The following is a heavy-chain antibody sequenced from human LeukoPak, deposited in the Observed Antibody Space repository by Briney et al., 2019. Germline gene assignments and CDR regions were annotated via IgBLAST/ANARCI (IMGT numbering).Heavy chain of an antibody. J-gene: IGHJ5*02. CDR1: GFTFSSHT. CDR2: ISGSGSIT. CDR3: ARDRYYEGPLDL. Sequence: GGSLRLSCAASGFTFSSHTMNWVRQAPGRGLEWVSYISGSGSITHYADSVKGRFTISRDNAKNSLYLQMNSLRAEDTAVYYCARDRYYEGPLDLWGQGTLVTVPS. V-gene: IGHV3-48*03. D-gene: IGHD3-22*01.